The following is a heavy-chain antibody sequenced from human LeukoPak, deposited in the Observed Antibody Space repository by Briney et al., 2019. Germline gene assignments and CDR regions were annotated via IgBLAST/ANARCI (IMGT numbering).Heavy chain of an antibody. CDR2: ISAYNGDT. J-gene: IGHJ5*02. V-gene: IGHV1-18*01. CDR3: ARGKKPGVAVAGTGYFFDP. D-gene: IGHD6-19*01. Sequence: EASVKVSCKASGYTFTSYGINWVRQAPGQGLEWMGWISAYNGDTNYAQKLQGRVTMTTDTSTSTAYMEMSSLRTDDTAIYYCARGKKPGVAVAGTGYFFDPWGQGTLVIVSS. CDR1: GYTFTSYG.